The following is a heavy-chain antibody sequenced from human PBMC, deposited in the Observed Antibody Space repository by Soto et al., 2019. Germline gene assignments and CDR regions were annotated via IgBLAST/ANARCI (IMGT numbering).Heavy chain of an antibody. D-gene: IGHD3-3*01. V-gene: IGHV3-9*01. CDR2: INWNSGSI. CDR3: AKGTGYDFWSGLRGIDS. J-gene: IGHJ4*02. CDR1: GFTFDDYV. Sequence: EVQLVESGGGLVQPGRSLRLSCAASGFTFDDYVMHWVRQAPGKGLEWVSGINWNSGSIAYADSVKGRFIISRDNAKNSLYLQMNSLRAEDTALYYCAKGTGYDFWSGLRGIDSWGQGTLVTVSS.